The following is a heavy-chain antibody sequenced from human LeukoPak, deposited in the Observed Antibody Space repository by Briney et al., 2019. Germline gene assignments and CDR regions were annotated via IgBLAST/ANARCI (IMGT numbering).Heavy chain of an antibody. V-gene: IGHV3-23*01. Sequence: PGGSLRLSCAASGFTFNSYAMSWVRQAPGKGLEWVSAIIGSGGSTYYADSVKGRFTISRDNSKNTLYLQMNSLRAEDTAVYYCAKEVWYSNYYYYYMDVWGKGTTVTVSS. CDR2: IIGSGGST. D-gene: IGHD1-26*01. CDR3: AKEVWYSNYYYYYMDV. J-gene: IGHJ6*03. CDR1: GFTFNSYA.